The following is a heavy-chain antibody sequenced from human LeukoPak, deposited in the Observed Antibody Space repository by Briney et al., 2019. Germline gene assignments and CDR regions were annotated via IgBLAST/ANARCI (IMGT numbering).Heavy chain of an antibody. CDR1: CGSFSAYY. CDR2: INHSGST. CDR3: ARRRAVAGTWYFDL. Sequence: PAETLSLTCAVYCGSFSAYYWSWIRQPPGKGLEWIGEINHSGSTNYNPSLKSRVTISVDTSKNKSSLTLSSVTAADTAVYYCARRRAVAGTWYFDLWGRGTLVTVSS. D-gene: IGHD6-19*01. V-gene: IGHV4-34*01. J-gene: IGHJ2*01.